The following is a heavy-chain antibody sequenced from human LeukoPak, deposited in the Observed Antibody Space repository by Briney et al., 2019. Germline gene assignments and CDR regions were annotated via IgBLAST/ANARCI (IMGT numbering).Heavy chain of an antibody. CDR1: GGSISSYY. V-gene: IGHV4-4*07. CDR2: IYTSGST. D-gene: IGHD6-13*01. J-gene: IGHJ4*02. Sequence: SETLSLTCTVSGGSISSYYWSWIRQPAGKGLEWIGRIYTSGSTNYNPSLKSRVTMSVDTSKNQFSLKLSSVTAADTAVYYCASPGIFAAGTDRGFDYWGQGTLVTVSS. CDR3: ASPGIFAAGTDRGFDY.